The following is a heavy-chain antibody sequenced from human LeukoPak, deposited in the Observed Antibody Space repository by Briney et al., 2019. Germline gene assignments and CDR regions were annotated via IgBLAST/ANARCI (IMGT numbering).Heavy chain of an antibody. J-gene: IGHJ4*02. V-gene: IGHV3-21*04. CDR1: GFTFSSYS. CDR2: TSSSSSYI. D-gene: IGHD3-16*01. Sequence: GGSLRLSCAASGFTFSSYSMNWVRQAPGKGLEWVSSTSSSSSYIYYADSVKGRFTISRDNSKNTVFLQLNNLRVEDTAMYHCRIQGGGNDFWGQGTLVTVSS. CDR3: RIQGGGNDF.